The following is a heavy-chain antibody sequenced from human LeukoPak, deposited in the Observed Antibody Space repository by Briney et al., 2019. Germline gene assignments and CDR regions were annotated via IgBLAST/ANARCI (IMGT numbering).Heavy chain of an antibody. J-gene: IGHJ4*02. CDR1: GFTFSGYA. CDR3: AKGRYFGEHYFDS. D-gene: IGHD3-10*01. Sequence: GGSLRLSCAASGFTFSGYAMTWVRQAPGRGLEWVSTISGSGSSTYYADSMKGRFTISRDNSNNTLYLQMNSLRAEDTAVYYCAKGRYFGEHYFDSWGQGALVTVSS. V-gene: IGHV3-23*01. CDR2: ISGSGSST.